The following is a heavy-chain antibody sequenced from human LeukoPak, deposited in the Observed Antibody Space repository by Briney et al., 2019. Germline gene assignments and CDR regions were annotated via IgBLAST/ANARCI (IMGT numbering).Heavy chain of an antibody. CDR2: ISSSSSYI. V-gene: IGHV3-21*01. CDR1: GFAFSSYS. Sequence: PGGPLRLSCAASGFAFSSYSMDWVPQAPGKGLEWVSSISSSSSYIYYADSVKGRFNLSRDNAKNSLYLQMNSLRAEDPAVYYCARARTAYAFDIWGQGTMVTVSS. CDR3: ARARTAYAFDI. J-gene: IGHJ3*02. D-gene: IGHD1-1*01.